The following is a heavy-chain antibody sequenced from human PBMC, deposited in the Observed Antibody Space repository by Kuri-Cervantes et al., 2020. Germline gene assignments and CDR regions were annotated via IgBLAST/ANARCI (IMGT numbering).Heavy chain of an antibody. Sequence: SETLCLTCTVSGGSISSGGYYWSWIRQDPGKGLEWIGYIYYSGSTYYNPSLKSRVTISVDTSKNQFSLKLSSVTAADTAVYYCARGPERRWEVKGFDYWGQGTLVTVSS. V-gene: IGHV4-31*03. CDR3: ARGPERRWEVKGFDY. CDR1: GGSISSGGYY. J-gene: IGHJ4*02. D-gene: IGHD1-26*01. CDR2: IYYSGST.